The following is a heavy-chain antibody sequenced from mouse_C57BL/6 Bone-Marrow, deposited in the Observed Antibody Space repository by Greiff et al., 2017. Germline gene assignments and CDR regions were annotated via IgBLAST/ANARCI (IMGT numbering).Heavy chain of an antibody. V-gene: IGHV1-26*01. CDR1: GYTFTDYY. D-gene: IGHD3-3*01. CDR2: INPNNGGT. CDR3: ARSRGPFAY. J-gene: IGHJ3*01. Sequence: EVQLQQSGPELVKPGASVKISCKASGYTFTDYYMNWVKQSHGKSLEWIGDINPNNGGTSYNQKFKGKATLTVDKSSSTAYMELRSLTSEDSAVYYCARSRGPFAYWGQGTLVTVSA.